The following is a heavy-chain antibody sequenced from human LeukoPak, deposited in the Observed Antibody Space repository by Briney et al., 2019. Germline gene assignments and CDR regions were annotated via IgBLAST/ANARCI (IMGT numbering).Heavy chain of an antibody. J-gene: IGHJ3*02. CDR3: ARRVDAFDI. Sequence: GESLKISCKGSGYSLPAPGSAGCARCPGKAWSGWGYSPSFQGQVTISADKSITTAYLQWSSLKASDTAMYYCARRVDAFDIWGQGTMVTVSS. V-gene: IGHV5-51*01. CDR1: GYSLPAPG.